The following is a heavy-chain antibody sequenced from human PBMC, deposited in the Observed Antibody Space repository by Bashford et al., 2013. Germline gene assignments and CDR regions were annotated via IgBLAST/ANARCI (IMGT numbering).Heavy chain of an antibody. J-gene: IGHJ4*03. CDR1: GGSFSADYRTLL. D-gene: IGHD2-15*01. CDR2: INHRGTT. V-gene: IGHV4-34*01. CDR3: VRQGFCSGGSCYPAPRFDS. Sequence: SETLSLTCAVHGGSFSADYRTLLLDLDPPAPRKGLEWIGEINHRGTTNYNPSLKSRVSIFVDTSKNQFSLEMTSVAAADTARFHCVRQGFCSGGSCYPAPRFDSWGPG.